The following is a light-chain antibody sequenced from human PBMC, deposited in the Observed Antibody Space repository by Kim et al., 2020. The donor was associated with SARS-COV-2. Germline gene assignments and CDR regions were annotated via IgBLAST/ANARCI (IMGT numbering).Light chain of an antibody. CDR1: NIASKH. CDR2: HDT. Sequence: SYELTQSPSVSVAPGKTAEITCGGNNIASKHVYWYQQKPGLAPVLVIYHDTDRPSGIPERFSGSNSGDTATLTISWVEAGDEADYYCQVWDTSSDHPVFGGGTQLTVL. CDR3: QVWDTSSDHPV. V-gene: IGLV3-21*04. J-gene: IGLJ2*01.